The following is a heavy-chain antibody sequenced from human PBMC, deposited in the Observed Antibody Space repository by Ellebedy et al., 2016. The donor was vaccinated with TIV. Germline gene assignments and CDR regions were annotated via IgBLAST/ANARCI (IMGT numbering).Heavy chain of an antibody. D-gene: IGHD6-13*01. Sequence: AASVKVSCKASGYTFTSYGISWVQHSPGPALEWMGWISAYNGNTNYAQKLQGRVTMTTDTSTITAYMELRSLRSDDTAVYYCARVSRYSSSWSSNWFDPWGQGTLVTVSS. CDR1: GYTFTSYG. V-gene: IGHV1-18*01. J-gene: IGHJ5*02. CDR2: ISAYNGNT. CDR3: ARVSRYSSSWSSNWFDP.